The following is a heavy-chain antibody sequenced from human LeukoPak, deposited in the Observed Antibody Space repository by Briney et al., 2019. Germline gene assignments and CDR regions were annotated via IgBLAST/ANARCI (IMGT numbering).Heavy chain of an antibody. CDR3: ARGLGWFDP. CDR1: GYSISSAYY. Sequence: SETLSLTCSVSGYSISSAYYWGWIRQPPGKGLEWIGSIYYSGSTYYNPSLKSRVTISVDTSKNQFSLKLSSVTAADTAVYYCARGLGWFDPWGQGTLVTVSS. V-gene: IGHV4-38-2*02. J-gene: IGHJ5*02. CDR2: IYYSGST.